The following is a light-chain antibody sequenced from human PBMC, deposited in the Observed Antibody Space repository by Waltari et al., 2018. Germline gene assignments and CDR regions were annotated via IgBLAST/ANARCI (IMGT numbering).Light chain of an antibody. CDR2: AAS. V-gene: IGKV1-27*01. CDR1: QAISNY. CDR3: QKYNSALWT. J-gene: IGKJ1*01. Sequence: DIQMTQSPSSLSASVGDRVTITCRASQAISNYLAWYQQKPGKVSKLLIYAASTLQLGVPSRFSGSGSGTDFTLTISSLQPEDVAIYYCQKYNSALWTFGQGTKVEIK.